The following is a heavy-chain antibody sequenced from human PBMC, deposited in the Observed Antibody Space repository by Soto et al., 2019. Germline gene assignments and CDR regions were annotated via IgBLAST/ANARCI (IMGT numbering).Heavy chain of an antibody. V-gene: IGHV1-18*01. J-gene: IGHJ4*02. CDR2: ISAYNTNT. Sequence: QVQLVQSGAEVKKPGASVKVSCKTSGYTFTSYHISWVRQTPGQGLEWMGWISAYNTNTNYAQKFQGRVTRTTDTLTSTAYMERRSQRSDDTAVYYCARDTPPTDYWGQGTLVTVSS. CDR1: GYTFTSYH. CDR3: ARDTPPTDY.